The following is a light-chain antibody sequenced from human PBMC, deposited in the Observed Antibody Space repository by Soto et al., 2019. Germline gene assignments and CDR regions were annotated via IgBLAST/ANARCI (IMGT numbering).Light chain of an antibody. J-gene: IGLJ1*01. Sequence: QSALTQPRSVSGSPGQSVTISCTGTSGDVGANKYVSWYRQYPGKAPKLMIYDVNERPSGVPDRFSGSKSGNTASLIISGLQADDEGDYFCCSYGGVSYVFGTGTKLTVL. CDR2: DVN. CDR1: SGDVGANKY. V-gene: IGLV2-11*01. CDR3: CSYGGVSYV.